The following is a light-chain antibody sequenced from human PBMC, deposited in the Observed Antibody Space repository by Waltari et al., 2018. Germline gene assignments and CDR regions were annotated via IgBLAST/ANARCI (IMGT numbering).Light chain of an antibody. CDR3: QQYNSYSLLT. CDR2: EAS. V-gene: IGKV1-5*03. CDR1: QSISKW. J-gene: IGKJ4*01. Sequence: DIRMTQTPSTLSASAGDRVIISCRASQSISKWLAWYQQKTGKAPKPLIYEASTLQSGVPSRFSGTGSVTDFTLTISSLQPDDFATYYCQQYNSYSLLTFGGGTKVEIK.